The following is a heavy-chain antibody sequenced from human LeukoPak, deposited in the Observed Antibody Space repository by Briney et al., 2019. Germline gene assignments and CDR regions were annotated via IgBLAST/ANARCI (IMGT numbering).Heavy chain of an antibody. D-gene: IGHD1-7*01. CDR3: GRDSSTGITG. CDR2: IYSGGST. Sequence: PGGSLRLSCAASGFTVSSNYMSWVRQAPGRGLEWVSIIYSGGSTSYADSVKGRFTISTDNSKNTVYLQMDSLRAEDTAVYYCGRDSSTGITGWGQGTLATVSS. V-gene: IGHV3-53*01. CDR1: GFTVSSNY. J-gene: IGHJ4*02.